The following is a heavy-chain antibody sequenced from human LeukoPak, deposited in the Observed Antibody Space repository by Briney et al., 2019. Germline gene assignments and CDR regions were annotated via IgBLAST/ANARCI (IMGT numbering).Heavy chain of an antibody. CDR3: ARGEQYYDFWSGYYRSAVLDV. V-gene: IGHV4-59*01. CDR2: ISYRGST. J-gene: IGHJ6*04. Sequence: SETLSLTCTVSGGSISNFYWSWIRQPPGKGLEWIGYISYRGSTSNNPSLKSRVTTSVDTSQNQFSLKLSSVTAADTAVYYCARGEQYYDFWSGYYRSAVLDVWGKGTTVTVSS. D-gene: IGHD3-3*01. CDR1: GGSISNFY.